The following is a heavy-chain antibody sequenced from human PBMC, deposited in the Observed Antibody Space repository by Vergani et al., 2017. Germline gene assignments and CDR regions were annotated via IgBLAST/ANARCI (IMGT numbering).Heavy chain of an antibody. V-gene: IGHV4-39*07. CDR3: ARGNVDTAMVVVYYGMDV. D-gene: IGHD5-18*01. J-gene: IGHJ6*02. CDR1: GGSISSSSYY. CDR2: IYYSGST. Sequence: QLQLQESGPGLVKPSETLSLTCTVSGGSISSSSYYWGWIRQPPGKGLEWIGSIYYSGSTDYNPSLKSRVTISVDTSKNQFYLKLSSVTAADTAVYYCARGNVDTAMVVVYYGMDVWGQGTTVTVSS.